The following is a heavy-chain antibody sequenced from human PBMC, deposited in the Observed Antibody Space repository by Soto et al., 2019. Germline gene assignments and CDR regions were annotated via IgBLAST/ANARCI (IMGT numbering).Heavy chain of an antibody. CDR1: GFTFSSYW. CDR2: IKQDGGEK. V-gene: IGHV3-7*01. Sequence: GGSLRLSCAASGFTFSSYWMNWGRQGPGKGLEWVANIKQDGGEKDYVDSVKGRFTISRDNAKNSLYLQMNSLRAEDTAVYYCVREIKTTAIKYYYYGMDVWGQGTTVTVSS. CDR3: VREIKTTAIKYYYYGMDV. J-gene: IGHJ6*02. D-gene: IGHD4-4*01.